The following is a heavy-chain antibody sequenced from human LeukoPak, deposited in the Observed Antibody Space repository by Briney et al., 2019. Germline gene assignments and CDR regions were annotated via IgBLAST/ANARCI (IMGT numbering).Heavy chain of an antibody. CDR1: GFTFSSYS. CDR2: ITYSSSHI. Sequence: GESLRLSCAASGFTFSSYSMNWVRQAPGKGLESVSSITYSSSHIYYADSLKGRFTISRDNAKNSLYLQMNSLRAEDTAVYYCAREYTRSLHLLDWGQGTLVTVSS. D-gene: IGHD6-6*01. CDR3: AREYTRSLHLLD. V-gene: IGHV3-21*01. J-gene: IGHJ4*02.